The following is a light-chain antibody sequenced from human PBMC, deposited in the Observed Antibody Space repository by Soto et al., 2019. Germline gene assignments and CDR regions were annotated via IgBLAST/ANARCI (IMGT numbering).Light chain of an antibody. J-gene: IGKJ1*01. CDR3: QQYGSSPLT. CDR2: GAS. V-gene: IGKV3-20*01. CDR1: QSLSSTY. Sequence: EIVLTQSPGTLSLSPGERATLYCRASQSLSSTYLAWYQQKPGQAPRLLIYGASNRATGIPDRFSGSGSETDFTLTINRLEPEDFAVYYCQQYGSSPLTFGQGTKVEIK.